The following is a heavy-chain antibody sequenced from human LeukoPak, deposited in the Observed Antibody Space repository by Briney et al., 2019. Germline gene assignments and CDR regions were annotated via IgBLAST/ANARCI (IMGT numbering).Heavy chain of an antibody. Sequence: PSETLSLTCTVSGASISSSSHYWGWIRQPPGKGLEWIGTISYSGNTYCDPSLKSRLTISVDTSKNQFSLRLSSVTAADTAVYYCARHPNDRYCSGGSCYVDYWGQGTLVTVSS. D-gene: IGHD2-15*01. J-gene: IGHJ4*02. CDR3: ARHPNDRYCSGGSCYVDY. V-gene: IGHV4-39*01. CDR2: ISYSGNT. CDR1: GASISSSSHY.